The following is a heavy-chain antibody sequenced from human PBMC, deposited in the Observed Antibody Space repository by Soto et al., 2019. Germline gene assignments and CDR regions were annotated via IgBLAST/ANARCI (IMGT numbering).Heavy chain of an antibody. Sequence: EVQLVESGGGLIQPGGSLRLSCAASGFTFSSNDMNWVRQAPGKGLEWVSLIYSGGSTYYADSAKGRFTISRDNSKKTLYLQMSSLRAAHTAVYYCATRPLLPGAPWGEGTMVTVSS. D-gene: IGHD3-22*01. CDR1: GFTFSSND. CDR3: ATRPLLPGAP. V-gene: IGHV3-53*01. J-gene: IGHJ3*01. CDR2: IYSGGST.